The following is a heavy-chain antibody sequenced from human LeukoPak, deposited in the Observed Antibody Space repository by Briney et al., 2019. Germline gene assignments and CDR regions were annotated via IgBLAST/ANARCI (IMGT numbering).Heavy chain of an antibody. V-gene: IGHV3-30*02. CDR2: TRYDGRDE. CDR1: GFIFDHYG. D-gene: IGHD3-3*01. Sequence: GGSLRLSCAASGFIFDHYGMYWVRQAPGKGLEWVSFTRYDGRDEYYPDSVKGRFTISRDNSKNTLYLQMNSLRAEDTAVYYCAKDGVLYYGSWSVYSPPYFYIDVWGKGTTVTVSS. J-gene: IGHJ6*03. CDR3: AKDGVLYYGSWSVYSPPYFYIDV.